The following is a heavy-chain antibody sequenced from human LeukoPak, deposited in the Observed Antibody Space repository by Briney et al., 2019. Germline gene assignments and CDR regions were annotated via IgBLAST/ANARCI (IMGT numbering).Heavy chain of an antibody. V-gene: IGHV3-74*01. CDR2: INSDGSST. CDR1: GFTFSSYW. CDR3: ASGDGYNLSDYFDY. J-gene: IGHJ4*02. Sequence: GGSLRLSCAASGFTFSSYWMHWVRQAPGKGLVWVSRINSDGSSTSYADSVKGRLTISRDNAKNTLYLQMNSLRAEDTAVYYCASGDGYNLSDYFDYWGQGTLVTVSS. D-gene: IGHD5-24*01.